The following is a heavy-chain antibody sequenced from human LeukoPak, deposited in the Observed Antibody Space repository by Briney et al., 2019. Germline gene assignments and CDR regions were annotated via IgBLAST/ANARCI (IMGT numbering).Heavy chain of an antibody. CDR2: ISRSGDTM. D-gene: IGHD6-13*01. Sequence: PGGSLRLSCAVSGFTFSTYEMNWVRQAPGKGLEWVSYISRSGDTMYYADSVKGRFSISRDNAKNSLYLQMNSLRAEDTAVYYSASLYSSSWYGGGYWGQGTLVTVSP. J-gene: IGHJ4*02. CDR1: GFTFSTYE. CDR3: ASLYSSSWYGGGY. V-gene: IGHV3-48*03.